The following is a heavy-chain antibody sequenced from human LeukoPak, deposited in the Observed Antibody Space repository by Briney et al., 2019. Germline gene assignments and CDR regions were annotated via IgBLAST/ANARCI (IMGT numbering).Heavy chain of an antibody. CDR1: GFTVSSNY. V-gene: IGHV3-53*04. D-gene: IGHD6-19*01. CDR3: ARAYSGWSDY. CDR2: IYSDGST. J-gene: IGHJ4*02. Sequence: GGSLRLSCAASGFTVSSNYMIWVRQAPGKGLEWVSVIYSDGSTYYAVSVKGRFTISRHNSENTLYLQMNSLRTEDTAVYYCARAYSGWSDYWGQGTLVTVSS.